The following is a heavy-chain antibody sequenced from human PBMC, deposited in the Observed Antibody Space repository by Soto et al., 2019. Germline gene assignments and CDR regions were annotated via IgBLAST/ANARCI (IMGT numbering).Heavy chain of an antibody. D-gene: IGHD4-17*01. CDR2: ISSSSSTI. CDR3: ARSYGDHFFAVGFPPKFDP. J-gene: IGHJ5*02. V-gene: IGHV3-48*01. CDR1: GFTFSSYS. Sequence: GGSLRLSCAASGFTFSSYSMNWVRQAPGKGLEWVSYISSSSSTIYYADSVKGRFTISRDNAKNSLYLKMNSLRAEDTAVYYCARSYGDHFFAVGFPPKFDPWGQGTLVTVSS.